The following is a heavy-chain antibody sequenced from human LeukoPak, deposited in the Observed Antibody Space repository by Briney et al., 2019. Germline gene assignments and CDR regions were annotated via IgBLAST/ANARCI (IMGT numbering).Heavy chain of an antibody. Sequence: GGSLRLSCAASGFTFSCYSMNWVRQAPGKGLEWVSYISSSSSTIYYADSVKGRFTISRDNAKNSLYLQMNSLRAEDTAVYYCARGAYGDLFDYWGQGTLVTVSS. V-gene: IGHV3-48*04. D-gene: IGHD4-17*01. CDR2: ISSSSSTI. J-gene: IGHJ4*02. CDR3: ARGAYGDLFDY. CDR1: GFTFSCYS.